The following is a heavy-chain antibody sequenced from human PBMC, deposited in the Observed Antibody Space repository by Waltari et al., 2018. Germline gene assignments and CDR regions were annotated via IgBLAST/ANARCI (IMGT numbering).Heavy chain of an antibody. V-gene: IGHV1-2*02. CDR3: ARYEPQLWHDY. J-gene: IGHJ4*02. CDR1: GYTFTDYY. CDR2: INTHDGGS. D-gene: IGHD1-1*01. Sequence: QVQLLQSGAEVKRPGASVKVSCKASGYTFTDYYLHWVRQAPGQGLEWMGWINTHDGGSKRAQKFQDRLIITRDASISPTYMELRSLTSDDTAVYYCARYEPQLWHDYWGQGVVVNVSS.